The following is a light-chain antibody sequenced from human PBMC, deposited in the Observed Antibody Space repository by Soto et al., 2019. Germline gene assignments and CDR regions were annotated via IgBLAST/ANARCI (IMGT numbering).Light chain of an antibody. CDR3: HQRSKWLWT. J-gene: IGKJ1*01. CDR2: DTF. Sequence: EIVLTQSPATLSLSPGERATLSCRASQSVGSYLAWYQQKPGQAPRLLIYDTFNRATGIPARFSGSGSGTDFTLTISSLEPEDFAVYYCHQRSKWLWTFGQGTKVEIK. V-gene: IGKV3-11*01. CDR1: QSVGSY.